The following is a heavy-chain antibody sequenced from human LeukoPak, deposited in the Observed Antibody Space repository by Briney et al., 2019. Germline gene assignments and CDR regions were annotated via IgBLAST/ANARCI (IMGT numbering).Heavy chain of an antibody. CDR2: IDWDDNK. V-gene: IGHV2-70*01. D-gene: IGHD4-17*01. CDR1: GFSLTTSGVC. J-gene: IGHJ4*02. Sequence: SGPTLVNPTQALTLTCTFSGFSLTTSGVCVSWIRQPPGKALEWLALIDWDDNKYYNASLGTRLAISKDTSKNQVVLTMTNMDPVDTATYFCARYLYGDSASYFDYWGQGGLVIVSS. CDR3: ARYLYGDSASYFDY.